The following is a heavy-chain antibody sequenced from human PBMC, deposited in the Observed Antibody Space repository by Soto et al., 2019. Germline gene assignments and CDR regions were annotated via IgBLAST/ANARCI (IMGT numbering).Heavy chain of an antibody. CDR3: SKDHGVSSYFFDF. D-gene: IGHD2-8*01. J-gene: IGHJ4*02. Sequence: GGSLRLSCAASGFTFSSYGMHWVRQAPGKGLEWVAVISYYGSNQYYADSVKGRFAISRDNSKNTLYLQMNSLRAEDTAVYYCSKDHGVSSYFFDFWGQGTLVTVSS. CDR1: GFTFSSYG. V-gene: IGHV3-30*18. CDR2: ISYYGSNQ.